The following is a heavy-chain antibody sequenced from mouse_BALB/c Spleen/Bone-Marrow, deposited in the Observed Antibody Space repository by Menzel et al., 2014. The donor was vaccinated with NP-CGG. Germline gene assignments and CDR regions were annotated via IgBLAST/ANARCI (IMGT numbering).Heavy chain of an antibody. CDR1: GFNIKDTY. CDR2: IDPANSYT. CDR3: SRYSDYWNFDV. V-gene: IGHV14-3*02. J-gene: IGHJ1*01. Sequence: EVKLMESRAELVKPGASVNLSCTTSGFNIKDTYIHWIKQRPEQGLEWIGRIDPANSYTKCDPKFQDKATITADTSSNTAYLQLGSPTSEDTAVYYCSRYSDYWNFDVWGAGTTVTVSS.